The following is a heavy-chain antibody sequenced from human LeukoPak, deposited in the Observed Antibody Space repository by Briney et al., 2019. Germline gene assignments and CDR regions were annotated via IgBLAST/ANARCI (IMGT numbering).Heavy chain of an antibody. V-gene: IGHV1-46*01. Sequence: ASVKVSCKASGYSFSSYYMHWVRQAPGQGLEWMGIINPSGGSTSYAQKFQGRVTMTRDTSTSTVYMELSSLRSEDTAVYYCATPSGYYDSSGYRWGFDYWGQGTLVTVSS. D-gene: IGHD3-22*01. CDR2: INPSGGST. J-gene: IGHJ4*02. CDR1: GYSFSSYY. CDR3: ATPSGYYDSSGYRWGFDY.